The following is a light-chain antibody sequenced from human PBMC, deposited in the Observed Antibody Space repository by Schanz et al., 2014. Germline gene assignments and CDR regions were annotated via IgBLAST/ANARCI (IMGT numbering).Light chain of an antibody. V-gene: IGKV3-11*01. CDR2: DAS. CDR3: QQRSIWPIV. CDR1: QSVSSN. J-gene: IGKJ3*01. Sequence: EIVMTQSPATLSVSPGERATLSCRASQSVSSNLAWYQQKPGQAPRLLIYDASNRATGIPARFSGSGSGTDFTLTISSLEPEDFAVYYCQQRSIWPIVFGPGTKVDIK.